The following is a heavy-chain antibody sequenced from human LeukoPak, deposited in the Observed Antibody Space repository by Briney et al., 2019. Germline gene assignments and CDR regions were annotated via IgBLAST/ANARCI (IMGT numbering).Heavy chain of an antibody. CDR2: IHHSGST. Sequence: SETLSLTCAVYGGSLSGYYWAWIRQPPGKGLEWIGEIHHSGSTNYNPSLKGRATISVDTSKSQLSLKLSSVTAADTSVYYCARGNILTGYCFDYWGQGTLVTVSS. J-gene: IGHJ4*02. CDR1: GGSLSGYY. D-gene: IGHD3-9*01. CDR3: ARGNILTGYCFDY. V-gene: IGHV4-34*01.